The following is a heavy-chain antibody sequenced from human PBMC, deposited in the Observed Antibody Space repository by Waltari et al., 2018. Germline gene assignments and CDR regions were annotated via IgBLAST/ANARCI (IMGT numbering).Heavy chain of an antibody. CDR3: ARGGYCSGGSCYPWFDP. V-gene: IGHV4-4*07. D-gene: IGHD2-15*01. Sequence: QVQLQESGAGLVKPSETLSLTCTVYGGSISSYYWSWIRQPAGKGLEWIGRIYTSGSTNSNPSLKSRVTISVDKSKSQFSLKLSSVTAADTAVYYCARGGYCSGGSCYPWFDPWGQGTLVTVSS. CDR1: GGSISSYY. J-gene: IGHJ5*02. CDR2: IYTSGST.